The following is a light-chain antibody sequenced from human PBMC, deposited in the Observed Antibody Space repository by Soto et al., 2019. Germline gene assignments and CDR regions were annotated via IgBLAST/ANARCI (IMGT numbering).Light chain of an antibody. V-gene: IGKV3-15*01. CDR1: RSVSSN. Sequence: EIVMTQSPATLSVSPGERATLSCRASRSVSSNLARYQQKPGQAPRLLIYGASTRATGIPARFSGSGSGTEFTLTISSLQSEDFAVYYCQQYNNWPLTFGGGTKVDIK. J-gene: IGKJ4*01. CDR2: GAS. CDR3: QQYNNWPLT.